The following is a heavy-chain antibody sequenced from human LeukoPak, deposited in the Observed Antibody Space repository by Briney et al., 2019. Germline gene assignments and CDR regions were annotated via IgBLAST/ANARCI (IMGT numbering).Heavy chain of an antibody. V-gene: IGHV5-51*01. D-gene: IGHD3-22*01. CDR1: GYTFPNYW. J-gene: IGHJ4*02. CDR3: ARFAYGSDYFPGHY. Sequence: KVSCKGSGYTFPNYWIGWVRQMSGKGLEWMGIIYPGDSNTRYSPSFQGQVTISADKSISTAYLQWSSLKASDTAMYYCARFAYGSDYFPGHYWGQGTLVTVPS. CDR2: IYPGDSNT.